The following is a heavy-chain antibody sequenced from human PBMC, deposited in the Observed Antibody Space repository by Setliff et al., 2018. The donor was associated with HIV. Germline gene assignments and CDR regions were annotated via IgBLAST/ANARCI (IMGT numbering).Heavy chain of an antibody. D-gene: IGHD3-10*01. V-gene: IGHV4-4*02. J-gene: IGHJ3*02. CDR1: SGSISSSNW. CDR3: ARSMHYPGDDAFDI. Sequence: PSETLSLTCAVSSGSISSSNWWSWVRQPPGKGLEWIGEIYHSGSTNYNPSLKSRVTMSVDKSKNQFSLKLRPVTAADTAVYYCARSMHYPGDDAFDIWGQGTMVTVSS. CDR2: IYHSGST.